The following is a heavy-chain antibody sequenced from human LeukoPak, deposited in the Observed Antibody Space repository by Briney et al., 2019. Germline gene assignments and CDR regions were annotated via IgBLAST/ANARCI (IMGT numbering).Heavy chain of an antibody. CDR3: ARGRGIAAAAKYFQH. V-gene: IGHV4-34*01. D-gene: IGHD6-13*01. CDR2: INHSGST. Sequence: PSETLPLTCAVYGGSFSGYYWSWIRQPPGKGLEWIGEINHSGSTNYNPSLKSRVTISVDTSKNQFSLKLSSVTAADTAVYYCARGRGIAAAAKYFQHWGQGTLVTVSS. CDR1: GGSFSGYY. J-gene: IGHJ1*01.